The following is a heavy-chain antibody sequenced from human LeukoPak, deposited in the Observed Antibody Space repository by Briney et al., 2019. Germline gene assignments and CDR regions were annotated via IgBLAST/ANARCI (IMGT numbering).Heavy chain of an antibody. Sequence: GESPKISCKGSGYSFTSYWVAWVRQMPGKGLEWMGIIYPGDSDTRSSPSSQGQVTISADKSIRTAYLQWSSLKASDTAMYYCATYAGSSSKYFQHWGQGTLVTVSS. V-gene: IGHV5-51*01. CDR3: ATYAGSSSKYFQH. J-gene: IGHJ1*01. CDR2: IYPGDSDT. D-gene: IGHD3-10*01. CDR1: GYSFTSYW.